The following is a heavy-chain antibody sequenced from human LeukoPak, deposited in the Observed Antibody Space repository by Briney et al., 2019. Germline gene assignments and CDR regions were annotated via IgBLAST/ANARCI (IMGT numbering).Heavy chain of an antibody. D-gene: IGHD3-16*01. CDR1: GFTFSSYA. J-gene: IGHJ4*02. V-gene: IGHV3-48*01. CDR3: ARGGITKPYRY. Sequence: PGGSLRLSCAASGFTFSSYAMSWVRQAPGKGLEWVSYISSSSTIYYADSVKGRFTISRDNAKNSLYLQMNSLRAEDTAVYYCARGGITKPYRYWGQGTLVTVSS. CDR2: ISSSSTI.